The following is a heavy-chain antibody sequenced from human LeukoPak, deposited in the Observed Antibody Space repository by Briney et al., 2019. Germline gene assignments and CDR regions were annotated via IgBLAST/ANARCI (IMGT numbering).Heavy chain of an antibody. D-gene: IGHD3-9*01. J-gene: IGHJ4*02. CDR2: INWNGGST. Sequence: PGGSLRLSCAASGFTFDDYGMSWVRQAPGKGLEWVSGINWNGGSTGYADSVKGRFTISRDNAKNSLYLQMNSLRAEDTALYYCARSSSDNDILTGYYDYWGQGTLVTVSS. CDR3: ARSSSDNDILTGYYDY. V-gene: IGHV3-20*04. CDR1: GFTFDDYG.